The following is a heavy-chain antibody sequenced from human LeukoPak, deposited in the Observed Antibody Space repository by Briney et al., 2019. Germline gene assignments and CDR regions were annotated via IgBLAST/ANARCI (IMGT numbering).Heavy chain of an antibody. V-gene: IGHV3-23*01. CDR2: ISGSGGST. Sequence: PGGSLRLSCAASGFTFSSYAMSWVRQAPGKGLEWVSAISGSGGSTYYADSVKGRFTISRDNSKNTLYLQMNSLRAEDTAVYYCAKGGGYNGYYYYNYMDVWGKGTTVTVSS. CDR3: AKGGGYNGYYYYNYMDV. D-gene: IGHD5-24*01. CDR1: GFTFSSYA. J-gene: IGHJ6*03.